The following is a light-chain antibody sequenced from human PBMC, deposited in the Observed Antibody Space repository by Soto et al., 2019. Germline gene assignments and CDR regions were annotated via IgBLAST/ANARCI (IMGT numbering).Light chain of an antibody. V-gene: IGKV3-15*01. CDR3: QQYNSWPET. Sequence: DIVMTQSPGTLSVSPGERATLFCRASQSVRSSLAWYQQKPGQAPRLFIYDASTRATGIPARFSGSGSGTEFTLTISSLRSEDFAVYYCQQYNSWPETLGQGTKVDIK. CDR1: QSVRSS. J-gene: IGKJ1*01. CDR2: DAS.